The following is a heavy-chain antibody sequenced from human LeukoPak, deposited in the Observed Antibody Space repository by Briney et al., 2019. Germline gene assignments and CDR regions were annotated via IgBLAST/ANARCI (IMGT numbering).Heavy chain of an antibody. Sequence: ASVKVSCKASGYTFTSYDINWVRQATGQGLEWMGWMNPNSGNTGYAQKFQGRVTMTRNTSISTAYMELSSLRSEDTAVYYCARETAAAGISDYYYYMDVWGKGTTVTVSS. J-gene: IGHJ6*03. CDR1: GYTFTSYD. V-gene: IGHV1-8*02. D-gene: IGHD6-13*01. CDR2: MNPNSGNT. CDR3: ARETAAAGISDYYYYMDV.